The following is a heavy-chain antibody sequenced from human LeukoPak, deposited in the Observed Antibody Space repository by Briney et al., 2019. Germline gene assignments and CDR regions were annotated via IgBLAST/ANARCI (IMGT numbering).Heavy chain of an antibody. CDR2: ISRSSDKI. CDR3: ASLLGYCRTNCPPSPDY. Sequence: GGSLRLSCVASVFTLSSYEMTWVRQAPGKGLEWLSYISRSSDKIHYADSVQGRFTISRDNAKNSLYLQMNSLRGEDTAVYYCASLLGYCRTNCPPSPDYWGQGTMVTVSS. D-gene: IGHD2-2*03. J-gene: IGHJ4*02. CDR1: VFTLSSYE. V-gene: IGHV3-48*03.